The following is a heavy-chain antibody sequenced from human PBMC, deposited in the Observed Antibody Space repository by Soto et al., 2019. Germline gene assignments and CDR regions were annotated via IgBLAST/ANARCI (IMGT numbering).Heavy chain of an antibody. D-gene: IGHD2-2*02. CDR3: AKSATVPAAIAY. Sequence: GASVKVSCKASGGTFSSYAISWVRQAPGQGLEWMGWIIAGNGTTKYSQKLQGRVTITRDTSASTAYMELSSLRSEDTAVYYCAKSATVPAAIAYWGQGTLVTVSS. CDR2: IIAGNGTT. J-gene: IGHJ4*02. V-gene: IGHV1-3*01. CDR1: GGTFSSYA.